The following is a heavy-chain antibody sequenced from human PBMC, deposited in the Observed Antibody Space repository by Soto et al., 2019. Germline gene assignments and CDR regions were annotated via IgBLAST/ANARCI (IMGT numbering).Heavy chain of an antibody. V-gene: IGHV3-30*18. CDR3: AKGGNYGMDV. D-gene: IGHD6-13*01. J-gene: IGHJ6*02. Sequence: QVQLVESGGGVVQPGRSLRLSCAASGFTFSSYGMHWVRQAPGKGLEWVAVISYDGSNKYYADSVKGRFTISRDNSKNALYLQMNSLRAEDTAVYYCAKGGNYGMDVWGRGTTVTVSS. CDR2: ISYDGSNK. CDR1: GFTFSSYG.